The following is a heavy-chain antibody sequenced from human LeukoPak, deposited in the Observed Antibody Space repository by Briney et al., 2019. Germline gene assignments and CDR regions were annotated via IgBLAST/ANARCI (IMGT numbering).Heavy chain of an antibody. CDR1: GFTFSDAW. D-gene: IGHD2-21*01. J-gene: IGHJ4*02. CDR3: SGHMTSADY. Sequence: GGSLRLSCAASGFTFSDAWMSWVRQAPGKGLEWVARIKRKTQGGTTDYATPVEGRFTISRDDSQNTLHLQLNSLKIEDTAVYYCSGHMTSADYWGQGTLVTVSS. V-gene: IGHV3-15*01. CDR2: IKRKTQGGTT.